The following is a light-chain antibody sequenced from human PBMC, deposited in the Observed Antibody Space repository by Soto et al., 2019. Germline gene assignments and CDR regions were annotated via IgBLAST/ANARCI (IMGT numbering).Light chain of an antibody. CDR1: QSLLHSNGYNY. CDR2: LGS. Sequence: DIVMTQSPLSLPVTPGEPASISCRSGQSLLHSNGYNYLDWYLQKPGQSPQLLIYLGSNRASGVPDRFSGSGSGTDFTLKISRVEPEDVGVYYCMQALQTPATFGQGTKVEIK. J-gene: IGKJ1*01. CDR3: MQALQTPAT. V-gene: IGKV2-28*01.